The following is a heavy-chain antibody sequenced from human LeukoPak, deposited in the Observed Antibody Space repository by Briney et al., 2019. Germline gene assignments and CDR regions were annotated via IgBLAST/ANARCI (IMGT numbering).Heavy chain of an antibody. CDR2: ISYDGSNK. CDR3: ARDMSPYIAAADFDY. D-gene: IGHD6-13*01. V-gene: IGHV3-30-3*01. CDR1: GFTFSSYA. Sequence: GGSLRLSCAASGFTFSSYAIHWVRQAPGKGLEWVTLISYDGSNKYYADSVKGRFTISRDNSKNTLYLQMNSLRAEDTAVYYCARDMSPYIAAADFDYWGQGTLVTVSS. J-gene: IGHJ4*02.